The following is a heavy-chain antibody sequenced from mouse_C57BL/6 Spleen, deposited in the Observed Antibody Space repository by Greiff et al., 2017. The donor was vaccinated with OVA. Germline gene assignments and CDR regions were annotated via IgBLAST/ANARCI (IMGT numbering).Heavy chain of an antibody. J-gene: IGHJ3*01. CDR3: AYSTPFAY. V-gene: IGHV1-64*01. D-gene: IGHD2-5*01. Sequence: VKLQESGAELVKPGASVKLSCKASGYTFTSYWMHWVKQRPGQGLEWIGMIHPNSGSTNYNEKFKSKATLTVDKSSSTAYMQLSSLTSEDSAVYYCAYSTPFAYWGQGTLVTVSA. CDR1: GYTFTSYW. CDR2: IHPNSGST.